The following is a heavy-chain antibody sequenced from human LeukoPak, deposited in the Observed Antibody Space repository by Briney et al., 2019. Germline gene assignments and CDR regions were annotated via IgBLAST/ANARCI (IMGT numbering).Heavy chain of an antibody. V-gene: IGHV3-21*01. J-gene: IGHJ4*02. D-gene: IGHD2-2*01. CDR2: ISSSSTYI. Sequence: GGSLRLSCAASGFTFSSYTMNWVRQAPGKGLEWVSSISSSSTYIYYADSVKGRFTISRDNAKNSLYLQMNSLRAEDTAVYYCARVWYCSSTSCSYYFDYWGQGTLVTVSS. CDR1: GFTFSSYT. CDR3: ARVWYCSSTSCSYYFDY.